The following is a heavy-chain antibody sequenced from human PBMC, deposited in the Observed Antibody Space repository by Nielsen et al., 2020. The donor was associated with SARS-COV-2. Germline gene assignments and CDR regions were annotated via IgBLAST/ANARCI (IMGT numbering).Heavy chain of an antibody. D-gene: IGHD2-15*01. CDR3: ARGGLVVVASFDY. Sequence: ASVKVSCKTSGYTFTSHYVHWVRQAPGQGLEWMGLINSSGGRTIYAQMFQGRVTVTRDTSTSTVYMELSSLRSEDTAVYYCARGGLVVVASFDYWGQGTLVTVSS. CDR2: INSSGGRT. V-gene: IGHV1-46*01. J-gene: IGHJ4*02. CDR1: GYTFTSHY.